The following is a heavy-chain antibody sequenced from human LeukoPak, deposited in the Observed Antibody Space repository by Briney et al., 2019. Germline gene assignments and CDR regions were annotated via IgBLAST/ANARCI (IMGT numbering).Heavy chain of an antibody. CDR3: GGRYCSGGSCSFDY. CDR2: IYYSGST. V-gene: IGHV4-39*01. CDR1: GGSISTSNYY. Sequence: SETLSLTCTVSGGSISTSNYYWGWIRQPPGKGLEWIGSIYYSGSTYYNPSLKSRVTISVDTSKNQFSLKLSSVTAADTAVYYCGGRYCSGGSCSFDYWGQGTLVAVPS. D-gene: IGHD2-15*01. J-gene: IGHJ4*02.